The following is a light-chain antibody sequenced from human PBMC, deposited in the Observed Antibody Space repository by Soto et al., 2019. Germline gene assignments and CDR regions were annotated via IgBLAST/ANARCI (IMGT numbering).Light chain of an antibody. CDR3: AAWDDSLKVMV. V-gene: IGLV1-44*01. CDR1: SSNIGSKS. J-gene: IGLJ3*02. Sequence: QSVLTQPPSVSGTPGQRVNMACSGSSSNIGSKSVSWYQHLPQTAPKLLIYSNNQRPSGVPGRFSGSKSGTSASLAISGLQSDDDTQYYCAAWDDSLKVMVFGGGTKVTVL. CDR2: SNN.